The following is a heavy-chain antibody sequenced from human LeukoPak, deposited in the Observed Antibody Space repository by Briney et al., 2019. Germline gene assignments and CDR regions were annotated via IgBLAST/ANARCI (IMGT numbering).Heavy chain of an antibody. J-gene: IGHJ4*02. D-gene: IGHD4-17*01. V-gene: IGHV3-33*06. CDR1: GFTFSSYG. Sequence: PGRSLRLSCAASGFTFSSYGMHWVRQAPGKGLEWVAVIWYDGSNKYYADSVKGRFTISRDNSKNTLYLQMNSLRAEDTAVYYCAKETEGYGDHGPTDYWGQGTLVTVSS. CDR3: AKETEGYGDHGPTDY. CDR2: IWYDGSNK.